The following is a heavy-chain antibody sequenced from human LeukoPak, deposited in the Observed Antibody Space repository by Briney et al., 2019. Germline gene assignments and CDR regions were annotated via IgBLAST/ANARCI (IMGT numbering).Heavy chain of an antibody. CDR3: ARVVKYYDFWSGYEPLFDY. V-gene: IGHV3-48*01. CDR2: ISSSSTI. CDR1: GFTFSSYS. J-gene: IGHJ4*02. D-gene: IGHD3-3*01. Sequence: GGSLRLSCAASGFTFSSYSMNWVRQAPGKGLEWVSYISSSSTIYYADSVKGRFTISRDNAKNSLYLQMNSLRAEDTAVYYCARVVKYYDFWSGYEPLFDYWGQGTLVTVSS.